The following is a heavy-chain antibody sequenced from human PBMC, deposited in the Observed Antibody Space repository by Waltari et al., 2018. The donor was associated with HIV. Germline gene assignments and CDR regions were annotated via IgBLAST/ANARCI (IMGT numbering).Heavy chain of an antibody. J-gene: IGHJ4*02. CDR1: GFTFNRYW. CDR3: ASLSYGSGDRDFDY. Sequence: EVQLVESGGDLVQPGGSLRLTCAASGFTFNRYWMHWVRQAPGKGLVWGSRINNDGSSTSYADSVKGRFTISRDNAKNTVYLQMNSLRAEDTAVYYCASLSYGSGDRDFDYWGQGTLVTVSS. CDR2: INNDGSST. V-gene: IGHV3-74*01. D-gene: IGHD3-10*01.